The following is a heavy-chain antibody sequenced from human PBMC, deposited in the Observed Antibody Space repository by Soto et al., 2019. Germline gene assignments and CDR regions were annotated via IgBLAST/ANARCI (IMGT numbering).Heavy chain of an antibody. CDR3: ARGGIVVVSDAFDI. D-gene: IGHD3-22*01. CDR1: GFTVSSYS. J-gene: IGHJ3*02. Sequence: WWSLRLSCAASGFTVSSYSMNWVRQAPGKGLEWVSSISSSSSYIYYADSVKGRFTISRDNAKNSLYLQMNSLRAEDTAVYYCARGGIVVVSDAFDIWGQGTMVTVSS. V-gene: IGHV3-21*01. CDR2: ISSSSSYI.